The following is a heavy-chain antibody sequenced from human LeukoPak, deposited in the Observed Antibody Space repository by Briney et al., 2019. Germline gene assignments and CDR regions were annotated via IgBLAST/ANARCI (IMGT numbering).Heavy chain of an antibody. CDR1: GYTFTSYN. Sequence: ASVKVSCKASGYTFTSYNINWVRQAIGQGLEWMGWMNPNSGNTGYAQKFQGRVSMTRDTSISTAYMELSNLRSEDTAVYYCARGPVEAVFGVSTEDWGQGTTVTVSS. J-gene: IGHJ6*02. V-gene: IGHV1-8*01. CDR3: ARGPVEAVFGVSTED. D-gene: IGHD3-10*02. CDR2: MNPNSGNT.